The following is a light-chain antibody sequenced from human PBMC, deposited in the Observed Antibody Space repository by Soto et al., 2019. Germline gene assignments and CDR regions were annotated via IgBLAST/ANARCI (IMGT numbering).Light chain of an antibody. CDR3: QQRSNWPPVT. CDR2: DAS. CDR1: QSVSSY. V-gene: IGKV3-11*01. J-gene: IGKJ2*01. Sequence: EIVLTQSPATLSLSPGERATLSCRASQSVSSYLAWYQQKPGQAPRLLIYDASNRATGIPARFNGSGSGTGFTLTISSLEPEDFAVYYCQQRSNWPPVTFGQGTKLEIK.